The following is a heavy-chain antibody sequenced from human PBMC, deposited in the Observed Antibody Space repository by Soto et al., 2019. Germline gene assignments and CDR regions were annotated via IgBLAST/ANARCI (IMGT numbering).Heavy chain of an antibody. V-gene: IGHV1-69*01. CDR1: GGTFNTYI. CDR2: IIPSFGTA. J-gene: IGHJ3*01. D-gene: IGHD2-21*02. CDR3: ATVETPGGGPPASPTPQAFVV. Sequence: QVQLVQSGAEVKKPGSSVKVSCKASGGTFNTYIITWVRQAPGQGLEWMGGIIPSFGTANYAPKFRGRVTITADDSTTTVYMEVNSLRSEDTAVYICATVETPGGGPPASPTPQAFVVWGQGTEVTVSS.